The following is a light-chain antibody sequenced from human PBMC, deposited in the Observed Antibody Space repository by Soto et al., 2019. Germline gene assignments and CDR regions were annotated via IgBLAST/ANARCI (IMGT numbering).Light chain of an antibody. CDR2: DAS. V-gene: IGKV1-33*01. CDR3: QQYEELPLT. CDR1: QSVVNY. Sequence: DVQLTQSPSTLSASVGDRVAISCQASQSVVNYLNWFQQRPGKAPQLLISDASHLEPGVPSRFSGQRSGTDFTLIISSLQPEDFATYYCQQYEELPLTVGGGTKVDIK. J-gene: IGKJ4*01.